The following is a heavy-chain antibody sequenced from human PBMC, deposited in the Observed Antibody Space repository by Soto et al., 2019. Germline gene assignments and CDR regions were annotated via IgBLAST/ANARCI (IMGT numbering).Heavy chain of an antibody. J-gene: IGHJ4*02. D-gene: IGHD1-1*01. Sequence: QVQLQESGPGLVKPSGTLSLTCAVSGDSITNSNWWSWVRQAPGKGLEWIGEIYHSGATTYNPSPEGRAIISADASNNHSSLKLTSVTAADRAVYFCARDLGTGTDYWGQGTLVTVAS. CDR1: GDSITNSNW. CDR3: ARDLGTGTDY. V-gene: IGHV4-4*02. CDR2: IYHSGAT.